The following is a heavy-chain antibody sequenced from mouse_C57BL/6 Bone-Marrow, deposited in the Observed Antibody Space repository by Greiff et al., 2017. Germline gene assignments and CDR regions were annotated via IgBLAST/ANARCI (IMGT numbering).Heavy chain of an antibody. CDR1: GYNFTSYW. Sequence: VQLQQPGAELVMPGASVKLSCKASGYNFTSYWMHWVKQRPGQGLEWIGEIDPSDSYTNYNQKFKGKSTLTVDKSSSTAYMQLSSLTSEDSAVYYGAGGLAWFAYWGQGTLVTVSA. D-gene: IGHD3-1*01. V-gene: IGHV1-69*01. CDR3: AGGLAWFAY. J-gene: IGHJ3*01. CDR2: IDPSDSYT.